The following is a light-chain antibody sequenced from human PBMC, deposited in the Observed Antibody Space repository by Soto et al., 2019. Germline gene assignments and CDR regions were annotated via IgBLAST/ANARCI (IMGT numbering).Light chain of an antibody. CDR2: GAS. Sequence: EIVMTQSPATLSVSPGERATLSCRASQSLSTNLAWYQQRPGQAPRLLIYGASTMASGIPARFRGSGSGTEFTLTISSLQFEDFAVYYCQQYNDWPPITFGQGTRLEIK. V-gene: IGKV3-15*01. CDR1: QSLSTN. CDR3: QQYNDWPPIT. J-gene: IGKJ5*01.